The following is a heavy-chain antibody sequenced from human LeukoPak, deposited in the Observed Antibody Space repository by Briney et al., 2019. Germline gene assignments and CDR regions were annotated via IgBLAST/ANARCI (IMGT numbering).Heavy chain of an antibody. V-gene: IGHV4-59*01. D-gene: IGHD1-26*01. CDR2: IYYSGST. Sequence: SETLSLTCTVSGGSISSYYWSWIRQPPGKGLERIGYIYYSGSTNYNPSLKSRVTISVDTSKNQFSLKLSSVTAADTAVYYCARDSYSGSYFDYWGQGTLVTVSS. CDR3: ARDSYSGSYFDY. CDR1: GGSISSYY. J-gene: IGHJ4*02.